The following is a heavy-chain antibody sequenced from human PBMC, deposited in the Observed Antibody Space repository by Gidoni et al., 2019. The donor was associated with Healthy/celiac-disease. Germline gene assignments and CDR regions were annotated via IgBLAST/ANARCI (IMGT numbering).Heavy chain of an antibody. D-gene: IGHD5-12*01. V-gene: IGHV3-30-3*01. CDR1: GFPFSSSA. J-gene: IGHJ6*02. CDR2: ISYDGSNK. CDR3: ARDKTSLSGYDTLGYYYYYGMDV. Sequence: QVQLVESGGGVVQPGRSLRLSCAASGFPFSSSAMHWVRQAPGKGLEWVAVISYDGSNKYYADSVKGRFTISRDNSKNTLYLQMNSLRAEDTAVYYCARDKTSLSGYDTLGYYYYYGMDVWGQGTTVTVSS.